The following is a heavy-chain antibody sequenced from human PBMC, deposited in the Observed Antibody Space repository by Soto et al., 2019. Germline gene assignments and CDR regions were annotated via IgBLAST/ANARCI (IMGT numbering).Heavy chain of an antibody. CDR1: GDSISSGGFS. D-gene: IGHD4-17*01. CDR2: SFPRGDT. J-gene: IGHJ4*02. Sequence: TLSLTCTVSGDSISSGGFSWSWIRQPPGKGLEWIGYSFPRGDTYYNPPLKSRVAISVDRSKNQFSLRLSSVTAADTAVYYCARGGDYYLDSWGQGTLVTVSS. CDR3: ARGGDYYLDS. V-gene: IGHV4-30-2*01.